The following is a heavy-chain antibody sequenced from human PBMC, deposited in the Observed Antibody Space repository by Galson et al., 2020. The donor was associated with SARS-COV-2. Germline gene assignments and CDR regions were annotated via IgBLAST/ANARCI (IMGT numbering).Heavy chain of an antibody. J-gene: IGHJ4*02. CDR2: ISYDGSNK. CDR1: GFTFSSYA. Sequence: TGGSLRLSCAASGFTFSSYAMHWVRQAPGKGLEWVAVISYDGSNKYYADSVKGRFTISRDNSKNTLYLQMNSLRAEDTAVYYCARDRTGSSWQFDYWGQGTLVTVSS. V-gene: IGHV3-30-3*01. CDR3: ARDRTGSSWQFDY. D-gene: IGHD6-13*01.